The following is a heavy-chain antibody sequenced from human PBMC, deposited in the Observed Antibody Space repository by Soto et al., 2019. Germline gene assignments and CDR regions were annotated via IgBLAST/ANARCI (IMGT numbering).Heavy chain of an antibody. CDR3: AKDLSVAPFDY. CDR2: IWYDGSNK. CDR1: GFTFSSYG. Sequence: GGSLRLSCAASGFTFSSYGMHWVRQAPGKGLEWVAVIWYDGSNKYYADSVKGRFTISRDNSKNTLYLQMNSLRAEDTAVYYCAKDLSVAPFDYWGQGTLVTVSS. V-gene: IGHV3-33*06. D-gene: IGHD2-15*01. J-gene: IGHJ4*02.